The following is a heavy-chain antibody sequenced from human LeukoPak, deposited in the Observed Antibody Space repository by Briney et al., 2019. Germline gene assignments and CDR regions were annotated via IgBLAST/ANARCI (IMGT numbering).Heavy chain of an antibody. Sequence: GSLRLSCSASGFTFSNYDIHWVRQEKGKGLEWVSSIGTGGHTYYAPSLKGRLTISRENDKNYLYLQMNSRGSADTPIFYCKRVSLEAPCDVWGQGTMVAVSS. CDR1: GFTFSNYD. J-gene: IGHJ3*01. CDR2: IGTGGHT. V-gene: IGHV3-13*01. D-gene: IGHD5-24*01. CDR3: KRVSLEAPCDV.